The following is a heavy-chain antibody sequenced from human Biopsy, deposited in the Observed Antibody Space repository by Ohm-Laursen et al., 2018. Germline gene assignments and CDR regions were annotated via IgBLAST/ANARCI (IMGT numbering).Heavy chain of an antibody. CDR1: GSTFTIYY. J-gene: IGHJ4*02. Sequence: SVYASCKLSGSTFTIYYMHSVRQAPGQGLGWMGKINPNGSTTSYTQIFQVRVTMTRSTSKSTVYMELSSLRSADTAVYFCSRNTGWYSNLCYFDYWGQGTLVTVSS. D-gene: IGHD4-11*01. V-gene: IGHV1-46*01. CDR2: INPNGSTT. CDR3: SRNTGWYSNLCYFDY.